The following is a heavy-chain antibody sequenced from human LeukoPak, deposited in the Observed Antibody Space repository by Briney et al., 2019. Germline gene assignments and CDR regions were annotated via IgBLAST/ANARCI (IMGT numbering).Heavy chain of an antibody. Sequence: KPSETLSLTCAVYGGSFSGYYWSWIRQPPGKGLEWIGEINHSGSTNYNPSLKSRVTISVDTSKNQFSLKLSSVTAADTAMYYCATAHGYNVVPFDLWGQGTLVTVSS. J-gene: IGHJ4*02. CDR3: ATAHGYNVVPFDL. V-gene: IGHV4-34*01. D-gene: IGHD3-10*01. CDR1: GGSFSGYY. CDR2: INHSGST.